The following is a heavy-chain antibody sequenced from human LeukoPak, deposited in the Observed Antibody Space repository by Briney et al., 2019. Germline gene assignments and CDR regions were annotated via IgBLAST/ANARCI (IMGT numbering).Heavy chain of an antibody. J-gene: IGHJ6*02. CDR3: AREGCSGGSCKYGHYGMDV. CDR1: GGSISSGDYC. D-gene: IGHD2-15*01. V-gene: IGHV4-30-4*01. Sequence: SQTLSLTCTVSGGSISSGDYCWSWIRQPPGKGLEWIGYIYYSGSTYYNPSLKSRVTISVDTSKNQFSLKLSSVTAADTAVYYCAREGCSGGSCKYGHYGMDVWGQGTTVTVSS. CDR2: IYYSGST.